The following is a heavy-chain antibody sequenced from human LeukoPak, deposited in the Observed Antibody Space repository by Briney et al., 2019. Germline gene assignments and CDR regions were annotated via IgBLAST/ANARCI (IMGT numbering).Heavy chain of an antibody. CDR1: GGSMTNYY. V-gene: IGHV4-59*08. Sequence: PSETLSLTCTVSGGSMTNYYWTWVRQYPGKGPEWFGYVYYTGSVNYNPSLKSRVTILVDSSKTHFSLNLSSVTAADTAVYYCARLAPVAHSGDYLGYFDYWGQGVLVTVSS. D-gene: IGHD4-17*01. CDR2: VYYTGSV. CDR3: ARLAPVAHSGDYLGYFDY. J-gene: IGHJ4*02.